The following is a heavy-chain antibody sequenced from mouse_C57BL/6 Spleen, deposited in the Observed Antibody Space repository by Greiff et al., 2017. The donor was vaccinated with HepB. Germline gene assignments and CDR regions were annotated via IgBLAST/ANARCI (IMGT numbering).Heavy chain of an antibody. V-gene: IGHV1-64*01. CDR1: GYTFTSYW. D-gene: IGHD2-4*01. J-gene: IGHJ3*01. CDR3: ARDYDYDCPFAY. CDR2: IHPNSGST. Sequence: QVQLKESGAELVKPGASVKLSCKASGYTFTSYWMHWVKQRPGQGLEWIGMIHPNSGSTNYNEKFKSKATLTVDKSSSTAYMQLSSLTSEDSAVYYCARDYDYDCPFAYWGQGTLVTVSA.